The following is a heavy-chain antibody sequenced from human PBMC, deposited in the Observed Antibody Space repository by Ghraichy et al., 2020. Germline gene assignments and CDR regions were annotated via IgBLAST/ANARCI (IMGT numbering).Heavy chain of an antibody. CDR1: GYTFTGYY. D-gene: IGHD5-12*01. V-gene: IGHV1-2*02. CDR3: ARPGLVATIQSAFDI. Sequence: ASVKVSCKASGYTFTGYYMHWVRQAPGQGLEWMGWINPNSGGTNYAQKFQGRVTMTRDTSISTAYMELSRLRSDDTAVYYCARPGLVATIQSAFDIWGQGTMVTVSS. J-gene: IGHJ3*02. CDR2: INPNSGGT.